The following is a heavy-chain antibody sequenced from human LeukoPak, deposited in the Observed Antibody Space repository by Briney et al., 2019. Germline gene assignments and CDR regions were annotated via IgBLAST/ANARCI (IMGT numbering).Heavy chain of an antibody. CDR1: GGSISSYY. V-gene: IGHV4-59*01. CDR3: ARGRGADYYGSGSYPWYAFDI. D-gene: IGHD3-10*01. CDR2: IYYSGST. J-gene: IGHJ3*02. Sequence: PSETLSLTCTVYGGSISSYYWSWIRQPPGKGLDWIGYIYYSGSTTYNPSLKSRVTISVDTSKNQFSLKLSSVTAADTAVYYCARGRGADYYGSGSYPWYAFDIWGQGTMVTVSS.